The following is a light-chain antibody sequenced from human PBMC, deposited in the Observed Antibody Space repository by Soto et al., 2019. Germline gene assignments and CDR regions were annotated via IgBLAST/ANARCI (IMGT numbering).Light chain of an antibody. CDR1: QSVDNN. CDR2: GAS. Sequence: ETVLTQSPATLSVSPGERATLSCRASQSVDNNLAWYQQKPGQAPRLLIYGASTRATGIPARFSGSGSGTDFTLTIGSLQSEDFAVYFCQQFYTWPQTFGHGTKVDIK. CDR3: QQFYTWPQT. J-gene: IGKJ1*01. V-gene: IGKV3-15*01.